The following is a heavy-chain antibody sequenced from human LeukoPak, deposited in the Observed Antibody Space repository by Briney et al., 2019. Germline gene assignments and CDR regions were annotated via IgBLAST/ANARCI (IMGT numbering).Heavy chain of an antibody. Sequence: GGSLRLSCAASGFTFNNYNMNWVRQAPGRALEWVSSITSSGTYIFYADSVKGRFTISRDNAKNSLYLQMNSLGPEDTAVYYCARDPYSGNYGNYYYYYMDVWGKGTTVTISS. CDR1: GFTFNNYN. J-gene: IGHJ6*03. V-gene: IGHV3-21*01. CDR3: ARDPYSGNYGNYYYYYMDV. CDR2: ITSSGTYI. D-gene: IGHD1-26*01.